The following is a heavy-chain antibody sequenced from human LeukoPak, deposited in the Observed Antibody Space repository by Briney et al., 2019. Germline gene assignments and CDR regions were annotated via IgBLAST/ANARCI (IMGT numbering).Heavy chain of an antibody. Sequence: ASVKVSCKASGYTFTGYYMHWVRQAPGQGLEWMGWINPNSGGTNYAQKFQGRVTMTRDTSISTAYMELSRLRSDDTAVYYCARVVCSSTSCYDAFDIWGQGTMDTVSS. CDR2: INPNSGGT. V-gene: IGHV1-2*02. CDR3: ARVVCSSTSCYDAFDI. D-gene: IGHD2-2*01. J-gene: IGHJ3*02. CDR1: GYTFTGYY.